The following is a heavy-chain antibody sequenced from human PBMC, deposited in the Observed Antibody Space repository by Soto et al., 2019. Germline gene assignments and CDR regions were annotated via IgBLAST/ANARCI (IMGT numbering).Heavy chain of an antibody. J-gene: IGHJ4*02. CDR2: ISYDGTNK. CDR1: GFTTPSGFTFSYYA. Sequence: QVQLVESGGGVVQPGKSLRLSCAASGFTTPSGFTFSYYAMHWVRQAPGKGLEWVAVISYDGTNKNYADSVKGRFTIARDKSQNTVSLEMNSRGVDGTAVYYCARGTAGELLDYWGQGTLVTVSS. V-gene: IGHV3-30-3*01. CDR3: ARGTAGELLDY. D-gene: IGHD3-10*01.